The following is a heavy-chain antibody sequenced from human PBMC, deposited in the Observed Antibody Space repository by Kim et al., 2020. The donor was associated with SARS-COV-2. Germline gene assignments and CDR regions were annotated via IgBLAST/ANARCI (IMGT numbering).Heavy chain of an antibody. CDR1: GGSFSGYY. Sequence: SETLSLTCAVYGGSFSGYYWSWIRQPPGKGLEWIGEINHSGSTNYNPSLKSRVTISVDTSKNQFSLKLSSVTAADTAVYYCARGNPSIMGILTGHSWFDPWGQGTLVTVSS. CDR2: INHSGST. CDR3: ARGNPSIMGILTGHSWFDP. D-gene: IGHD3-9*01. J-gene: IGHJ5*02. V-gene: IGHV4-34*01.